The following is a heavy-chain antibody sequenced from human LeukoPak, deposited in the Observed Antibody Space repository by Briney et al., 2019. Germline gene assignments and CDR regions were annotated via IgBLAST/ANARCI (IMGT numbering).Heavy chain of an antibody. Sequence: GGSLRLSCAASGFTFSSYAMHWVRQAPGKGLEWVAVISYDGSNKYYADSVKGRFTISRDNSKNTLYLQMNSLRAEDTAVYYRARDPRRYCSSTSCYYNWFDPWGQGTLVTVSS. CDR1: GFTFSSYA. CDR3: ARDPRRYCSSTSCYYNWFDP. J-gene: IGHJ5*02. CDR2: ISYDGSNK. D-gene: IGHD2-2*01. V-gene: IGHV3-30-3*01.